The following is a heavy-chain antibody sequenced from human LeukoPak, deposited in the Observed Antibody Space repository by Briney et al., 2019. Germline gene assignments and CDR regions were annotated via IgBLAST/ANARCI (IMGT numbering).Heavy chain of an antibody. J-gene: IGHJ4*02. Sequence: SETLSLTCAVYNGSFNKYYWSWIRQSPGKGLEWIGEINHGGRTNYNPSLQSRVSISVDASQNQFSLTMTSVTAADTAVYYCGRGMTRWLQFRTLDYWGQGTLVTVSS. V-gene: IGHV4-34*01. CDR3: GRGMTRWLQFRTLDY. D-gene: IGHD5-24*01. CDR2: INHGGRT. CDR1: NGSFNKYY.